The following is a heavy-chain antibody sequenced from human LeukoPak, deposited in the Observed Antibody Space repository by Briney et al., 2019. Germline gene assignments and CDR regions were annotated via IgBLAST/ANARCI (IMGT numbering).Heavy chain of an antibody. J-gene: IGHJ4*02. D-gene: IGHD3-22*01. CDR3: ARSSAGYYSAYFFDY. CDR1: GGSISSGGYY. V-gene: IGHV4-31*03. Sequence: SQTLSLTCTVSGGSISSGGYYWSWIRQYPGKGLEWIGYIYNSGSTDYNPSLKSRVTISGDTSKNQFSLKLSSVTAADTAVYYCARSSAGYYSAYFFDYWDQGTLVTVSS. CDR2: IYNSGST.